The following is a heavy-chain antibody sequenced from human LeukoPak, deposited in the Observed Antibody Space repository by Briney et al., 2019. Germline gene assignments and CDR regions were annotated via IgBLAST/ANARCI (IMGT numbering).Heavy chain of an antibody. J-gene: IGHJ6*03. V-gene: IGHV3-23*01. CDR1: GFTFSSCS. D-gene: IGHD3-3*01. Sequence: PGGSLRLSCVASGFTFSSCSMNWVRQAPGKGPEWVSAISGSGGSAYYADSVKGRFTISRDNSKNTLYLQMNSLRAEDTAVYYCAKYYDFWSGYSQHYYYMDVWGKGTTVTVSS. CDR2: ISGSGGSA. CDR3: AKYYDFWSGYSQHYYYMDV.